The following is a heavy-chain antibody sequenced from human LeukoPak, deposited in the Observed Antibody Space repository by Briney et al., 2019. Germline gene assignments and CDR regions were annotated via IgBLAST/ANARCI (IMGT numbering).Heavy chain of an antibody. CDR1: GYTFIGYY. J-gene: IGHJ4*02. CDR3: GTLLSNGPFDY. V-gene: IGHV1-2*02. CDR2: IYPNSGAA. Sequence: ASVKVSCKASGYTFIGYYMHWVRQAPGQGLEWVGYIYPNSGAAKYAQKFQGRVTMTRDTSINTAYMELSGLRSDDTAVYYCGTLLSNGPFDYWGQGSLVTVSS.